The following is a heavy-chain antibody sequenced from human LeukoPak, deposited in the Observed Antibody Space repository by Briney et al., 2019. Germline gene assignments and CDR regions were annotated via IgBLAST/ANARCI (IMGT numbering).Heavy chain of an antibody. CDR1: GFPLSTYR. V-gene: IGHV3-21*01. Sequence: AGGVLRLFWAAPGFPLSTYRMNLVRQAPREGVGWVSYITSSSSYIYYADSVKGRFTISRDNAKNSLYLQMNSLRAEDTAVYYCARDDNSGHVSLWGQGTLVIVSS. D-gene: IGHD3-22*01. CDR2: ITSSSSYI. J-gene: IGHJ4*02. CDR3: ARDDNSGHVSL.